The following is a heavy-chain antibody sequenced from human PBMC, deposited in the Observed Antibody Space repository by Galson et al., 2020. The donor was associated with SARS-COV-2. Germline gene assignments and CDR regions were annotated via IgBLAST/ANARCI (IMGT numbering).Heavy chain of an antibody. CDR2: IYYSGST. V-gene: IGHV4-39*07. D-gene: IGHD3-10*01. J-gene: IGHJ3*02. CDR3: ARDPDYYGSGSYPDAFDI. Sequence: SETLSLTCTVSGGSISSSSYYWGWIRQPPGKGLEWIGSIYYSGSTYYNPSLKSRVTISVDTSKNQFSLKLSSVTAADTAVYYCARDPDYYGSGSYPDAFDIWGQGTMVTVSS. CDR1: GGSISSSSYY.